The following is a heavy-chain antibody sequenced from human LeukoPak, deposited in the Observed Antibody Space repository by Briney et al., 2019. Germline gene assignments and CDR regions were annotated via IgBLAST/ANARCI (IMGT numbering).Heavy chain of an antibody. Sequence: PSETLSLTCTVSGGSISGNAWSWIRQTPEQGLEWIGYIYKSGSTKYNPSLKGRVTISPDTSKSQFSLKLRSVAAADTAVYYCARHLADCDGDCYIPNYFYGMDVWGQGTAVTVSS. V-gene: IGHV4-59*08. J-gene: IGHJ6*02. CDR1: GGSISGNA. CDR3: ARHLADCDGDCYIPNYFYGMDV. D-gene: IGHD2-21*02. CDR2: IYKSGST.